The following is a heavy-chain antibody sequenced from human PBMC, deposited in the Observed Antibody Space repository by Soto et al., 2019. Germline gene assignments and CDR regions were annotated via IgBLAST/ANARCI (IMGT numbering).Heavy chain of an antibody. V-gene: IGHV1-2*04. CDR3: AREGSPAAGSVNWFDP. J-gene: IGHJ5*02. Sequence: ASVKVSCKASGYTFTGYYMHWVRQAPGQGLEWMGWINPNSGGTNYAQKSQGWVTMTRDTSISTAYMELSRLRSDDTAVYYCAREGSPAAGSVNWFDPWGQGTLVTVSS. CDR2: INPNSGGT. D-gene: IGHD6-13*01. CDR1: GYTFTGYY.